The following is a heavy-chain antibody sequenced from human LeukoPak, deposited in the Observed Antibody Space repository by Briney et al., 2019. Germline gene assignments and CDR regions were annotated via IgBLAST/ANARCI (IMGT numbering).Heavy chain of an antibody. Sequence: GGSLRLSCAASGFTFTSYSMNWVRQAPGKGLEWVSHTSSSGSAKYYADSVKGRFTISRDNAKNSLYLQMNSLRDEDTAVFYCASGSGHWGQGTLVTVSS. J-gene: IGHJ4*02. CDR2: TSSSGSAK. CDR3: ASGSGH. CDR1: GFTFTSYS. V-gene: IGHV3-48*02. D-gene: IGHD2-2*03.